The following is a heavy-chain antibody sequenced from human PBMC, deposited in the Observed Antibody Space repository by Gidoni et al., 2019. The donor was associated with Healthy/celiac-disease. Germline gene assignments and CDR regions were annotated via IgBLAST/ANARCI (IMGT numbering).Heavy chain of an antibody. CDR2: ISSSSSYI. CDR3: ARVVDTAMVAPIDY. D-gene: IGHD5-18*01. CDR1: GFTFSSYS. Sequence: EVQLVESGGGLVKPGGSLRLSCAASGFTFSSYSMNWVRQAPGKGLEWVSSISSSSSYIYYADSVKGRFTISRDNAKNSLYLQMNSLRAEDTAVYYCARVVDTAMVAPIDYWGQGTLVTVSS. V-gene: IGHV3-21*01. J-gene: IGHJ4*02.